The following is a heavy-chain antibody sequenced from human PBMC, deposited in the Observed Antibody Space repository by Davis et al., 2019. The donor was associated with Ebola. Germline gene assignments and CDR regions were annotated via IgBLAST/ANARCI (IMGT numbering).Heavy chain of an antibody. CDR2: IIPILGIA. D-gene: IGHD2-15*01. V-gene: IGHV1-69*04. CDR3: ASDIVVVVAATPRYYYYGMDV. J-gene: IGHJ6*02. CDR1: GYTFTSYD. Sequence: SVKVSCKASGYTFTSYDINWVRQAPGQGLEWMGRIIPILGIANYAQKFQGRVTITADKSTSTAYMELSSLRSEDTAVYYCASDIVVVVAATPRYYYYGMDVWGQGTTVTVSS.